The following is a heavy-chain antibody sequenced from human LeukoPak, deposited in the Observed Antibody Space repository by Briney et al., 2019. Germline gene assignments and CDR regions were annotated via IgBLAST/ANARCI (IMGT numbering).Heavy chain of an antibody. J-gene: IGHJ6*02. V-gene: IGHV3-23*01. CDR3: AKEESSGWYDFYGLEV. Sequence: PGGSLRLSCAASGFTFSSYAMSWGHQAPGKGPEWVSVIKGGGDESYIADAVTGRVTISRDNAKNPLYLQMTSLGVGDTAVYYCAKEESSGWYDFYGLEVGGQGTAVSVSS. CDR1: GFTFSSYA. CDR2: IKGGGDES. D-gene: IGHD6-19*01.